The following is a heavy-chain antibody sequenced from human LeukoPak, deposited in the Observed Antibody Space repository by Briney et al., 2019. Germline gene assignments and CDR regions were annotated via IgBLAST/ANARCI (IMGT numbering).Heavy chain of an antibody. CDR3: ARDLGYCSSTSCSDAFDI. V-gene: IGHV4-4*07. D-gene: IGHD2-2*01. J-gene: IGHJ3*02. CDR2: IYSSGST. CDR1: GDSISSYY. Sequence: PSETLSLTCTVSGDSISSYYWSWIRQPAGKGLEWVGRIYSSGSTNYNPSLKSRVRMSVDTSKNQFSLKLSSVTAADTDVYDCARDLGYCSSTSCSDAFDIWGQGTRVTGSS.